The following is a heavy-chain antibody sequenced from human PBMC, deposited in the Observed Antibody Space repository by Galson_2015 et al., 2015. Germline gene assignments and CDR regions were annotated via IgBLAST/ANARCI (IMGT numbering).Heavy chain of an antibody. CDR1: GFTFSSYS. CDR3: ARATWWGGARLSYFDY. J-gene: IGHJ4*02. CDR2: VNGRGTYI. V-gene: IGHV3-21*01. Sequence: SLRLSCAASGFTFSSYSINWVRQAPGKGLEWVSFVNGRGTYISYADSVRGRFTISRDNAKNSLYLQMNSLRAEDTAVYYCARATWWGGARLSYFDYWGQGTLVTVSS. D-gene: IGHD2-8*02.